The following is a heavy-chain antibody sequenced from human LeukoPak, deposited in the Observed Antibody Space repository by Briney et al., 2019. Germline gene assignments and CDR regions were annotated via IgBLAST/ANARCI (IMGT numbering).Heavy chain of an antibody. Sequence: GASVKVSCKASGYTFTGYYMHWVRQAPGQGLEWMGWINPNSGGTNYAQKFQGRVTMTRDTSISTAYMELSSLRSEETAVYYCASSQARDIVVVPAAYYYMDVWGKGTTVTVSS. V-gene: IGHV1-2*02. J-gene: IGHJ6*03. CDR1: GYTFTGYY. CDR2: INPNSGGT. CDR3: ASSQARDIVVVPAAYYYMDV. D-gene: IGHD2-2*01.